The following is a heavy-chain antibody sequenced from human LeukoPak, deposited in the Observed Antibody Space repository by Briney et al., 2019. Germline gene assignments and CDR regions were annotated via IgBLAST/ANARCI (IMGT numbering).Heavy chain of an antibody. CDR2: INHSGST. CDR1: GGSFSGYY. D-gene: IGHD1-26*01. J-gene: IGHJ5*02. CDR3: ARGGIDNWFDP. Sequence: PSETLSLTCAVYGGSFSGYYWSWIRQPPGKGLEWIGEINHSGSTNYNPSLKSRVTISVDTSKNQFSLKLSSVTAADTAVYYCARGGIDNWFDPWGQGTLVTVSS. V-gene: IGHV4-34*01.